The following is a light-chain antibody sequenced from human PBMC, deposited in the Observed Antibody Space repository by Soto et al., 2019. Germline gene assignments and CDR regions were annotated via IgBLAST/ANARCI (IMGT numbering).Light chain of an antibody. J-gene: IGLJ1*01. Sequence: QSALTQPPSASGSPGQSVTISCTGTSSDVGGYNYVSWYQQHPGKAPKLMIYEVSKRPSGVPDRFSGSKSGNTASLTVSGLQDEDEADYYCSSYAGSNWWVFGTGTKLTVL. V-gene: IGLV2-8*01. CDR3: SSYAGSNWWV. CDR1: SSDVGGYNY. CDR2: EVS.